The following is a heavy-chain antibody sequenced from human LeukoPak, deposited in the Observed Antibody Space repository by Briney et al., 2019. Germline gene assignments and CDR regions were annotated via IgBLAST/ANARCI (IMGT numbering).Heavy chain of an antibody. D-gene: IGHD3-22*01. J-gene: IGHJ4*02. V-gene: IGHV3-21*04. CDR1: GFTFSSYS. Sequence: GGSLRLSCAASGFTFSSYSMNWVRQAPGKGLEWVSSISSSSSYIYYADSVKGRFTISRDNAKNSLYLQMNSLRTEDTALYYCAKESLRYYYYDSSGPDYWGQGTLVTVSS. CDR3: AKESLRYYYYDSSGPDY. CDR2: ISSSSSYI.